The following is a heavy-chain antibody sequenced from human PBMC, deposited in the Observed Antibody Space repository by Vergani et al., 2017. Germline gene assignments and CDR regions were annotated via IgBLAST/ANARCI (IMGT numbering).Heavy chain of an antibody. J-gene: IGHJ1*01. CDR3: ARGASGSYWNLFQH. D-gene: IGHD1-26*01. CDR1: GFIFSNYW. CDR2: IKQDGSEK. V-gene: IGHV3-7*03. Sequence: EVQLVESGGDLVQPGGSLRLSCTASGFIFSNYWMSWVRQAPGKGLEWVANIKQDGSEKYYVDSVKGRFPISRDSAKNSLYLQMNRLRVEDTALYYCARGASGSYWNLFQHWGQGTLVTVSS.